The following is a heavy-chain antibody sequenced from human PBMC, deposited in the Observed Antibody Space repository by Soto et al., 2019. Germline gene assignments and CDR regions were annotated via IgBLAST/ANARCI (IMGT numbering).Heavy chain of an antibody. CDR3: AKERQYPRDYFHY. Sequence: EVKLLESGGGLVQPGGSLRLSCGVSGFTATSNGVSWVRQAPGKGLEWVSAISPNGQGIWYADSVKGRFTISRDISRNTVFLQTDSLRAEDTAVYYCAKERQYPRDYFHYWGEGALVTVSS. J-gene: IGHJ4*02. CDR1: GFTATSNG. CDR2: ISPNGQGI. D-gene: IGHD4-4*01. V-gene: IGHV3-23*01.